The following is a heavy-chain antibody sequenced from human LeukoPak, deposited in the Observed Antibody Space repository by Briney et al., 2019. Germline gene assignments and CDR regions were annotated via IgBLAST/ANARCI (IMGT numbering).Heavy chain of an antibody. D-gene: IGHD4-11*01. V-gene: IGHV3-48*03. CDR3: ATETENSNYDAFDI. Sequence: GGSLRLSCAASGFTFSSYEMNWVRQAPGKGLEWVSYISGGGTTIFYADSVKGRFTISRDNAKNSLYLHMNSPSAEDTAVYFCATETENSNYDAFDIWGQGTLVTVSS. CDR2: ISGGGTTI. J-gene: IGHJ3*02. CDR1: GFTFSSYE.